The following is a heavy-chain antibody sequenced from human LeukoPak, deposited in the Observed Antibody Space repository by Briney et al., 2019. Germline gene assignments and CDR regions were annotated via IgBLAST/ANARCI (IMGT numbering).Heavy chain of an antibody. CDR2: INAGNGNT. J-gene: IGHJ5*02. CDR3: ARVPPPDSSGYKAWFDP. V-gene: IGHV1-3*01. CDR1: GYTFTSYA. Sequence: ASVKVSCKASGYTFTSYAMHWVRQAPGQRLEWMGWINAGNGNTKYSQKFQGRVTITRDTSASTAYMELSSLRSEDTAVYYCARVPPPDSSGYKAWFDPWGQGTLVTVSS. D-gene: IGHD3-22*01.